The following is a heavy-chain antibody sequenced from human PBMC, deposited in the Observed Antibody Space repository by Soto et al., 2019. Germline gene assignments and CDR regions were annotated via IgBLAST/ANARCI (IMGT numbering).Heavy chain of an antibody. Sequence: PVESLTISCKGPGHNFRNYWFGWVRQTPGKGLEWMGVIFFRDSETKLSPSFQGQVTFSVDKSLNTVYLQWSTLKASDSGVYYCTRGYFDSGHGYDLWGQGTQVTVSS. D-gene: IGHD3-9*01. CDR1: GHNFRNYW. CDR2: IFFRDSET. V-gene: IGHV5-51*01. CDR3: TRGYFDSGHGYDL. J-gene: IGHJ5*02.